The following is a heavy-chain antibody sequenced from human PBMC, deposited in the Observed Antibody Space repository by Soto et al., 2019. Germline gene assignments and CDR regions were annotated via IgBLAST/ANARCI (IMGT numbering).Heavy chain of an antibody. CDR3: AKQVTPHSSGWHDAFDI. V-gene: IGHV3-30*18. CDR2: ISYDGSNK. D-gene: IGHD6-19*01. Sequence: QVQLVESGGGVVQPGRSLRLSCAVSGFTFSSYGMHWVRQAPGKGLEWVAVISYDGSNKYYADSVKGRFTISRDNSKNTLHLQMNSLRAEDTAVHYCAKQVTPHSSGWHDAFDIWGQGTMVSVSS. J-gene: IGHJ3*02. CDR1: GFTFSSYG.